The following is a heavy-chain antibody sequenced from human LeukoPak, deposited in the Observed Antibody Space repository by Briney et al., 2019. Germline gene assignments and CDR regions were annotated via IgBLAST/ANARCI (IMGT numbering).Heavy chain of an antibody. CDR1: GGSISSYY. CDR2: IYYSGST. V-gene: IGHV4-59*08. D-gene: IGHD3-10*01. Sequence: SETLSLTCTVSGGSISSYYWSWIRQPPGKGLEWVGYIYYSGSTNYNPSLKSRVTISVDTSKNQFSLKLSSVTAADTAVYYCARVSGFGDPFDYWGQGTLVTVSS. CDR3: ARVSGFGDPFDY. J-gene: IGHJ4*02.